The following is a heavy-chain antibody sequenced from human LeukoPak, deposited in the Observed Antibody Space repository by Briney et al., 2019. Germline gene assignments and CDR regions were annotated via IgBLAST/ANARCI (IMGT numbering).Heavy chain of an antibody. CDR2: IYTSGST. CDR1: GGSISSYY. D-gene: IGHD6-19*01. V-gene: IGHV4-4*07. Sequence: SETLSLTCTVSGGSISSYYWSWIRQPAGKGLEWIGRIYTSGSTNYDPSLKSRVTMSVDASKNQFSLKLSSVTAADTAVYYCAGESSGWYTVDYWGQGTLVTVSS. CDR3: AGESSGWYTVDY. J-gene: IGHJ4*02.